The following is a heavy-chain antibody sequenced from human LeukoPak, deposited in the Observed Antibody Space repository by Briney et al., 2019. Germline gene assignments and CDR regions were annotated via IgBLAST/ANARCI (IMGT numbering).Heavy chain of an antibody. CDR3: AKSPNLYSSGWYGFYYFDY. CDR1: GFTFSSYA. J-gene: IGHJ4*02. CDR2: ISGSGGST. D-gene: IGHD6-19*01. V-gene: IGHV3-23*01. Sequence: GGSLRLSCAASGFTFSSYAMSWVRQAPGKGLEWVSAISGSGGSTYYADSVEGRFTISRDNSKNTLYLQMNSLRAEDTAVYYCAKSPNLYSSGWYGFYYFDYWGQGTLVTVSS.